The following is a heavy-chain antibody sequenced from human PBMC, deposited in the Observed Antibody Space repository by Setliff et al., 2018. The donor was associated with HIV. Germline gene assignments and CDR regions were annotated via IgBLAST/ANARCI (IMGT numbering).Heavy chain of an antibody. V-gene: IGHV1-2*02. J-gene: IGHJ4*02. CDR3: AKDWGKYYYLSGRHYNPFDH. Sequence: GASVKVSCKASAYSFTDYFIHWVRQAPGQGLEWMGWISPNNAGTRIPRTFRGRVTLTSDTSINTAYMELSGLRSDDTAMYFCAKDWGKYYYLSGRHYNPFDHWGQGTLVTVSS. CDR1: AYSFTDYF. D-gene: IGHD3-10*01. CDR2: ISPNNAGT.